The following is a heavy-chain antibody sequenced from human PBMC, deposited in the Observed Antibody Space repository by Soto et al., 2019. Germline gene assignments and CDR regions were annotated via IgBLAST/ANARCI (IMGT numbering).Heavy chain of an antibody. D-gene: IGHD3-3*01. CDR3: AKEEQGYYDFWSGSFPQYYYYGMDV. V-gene: IGHV3-43*01. CDR2: ISWDGGST. Sequence: GGSLRLSCAASGFTFDDYTMHWVRQAPGKGLEWVSLISWDGGSTYYADSVKGRFTISRDNSKNSLYLQMNSLRTEDTALYYCAKEEQGYYDFWSGSFPQYYYYGMDVWGQGTTVTVSS. CDR1: GFTFDDYT. J-gene: IGHJ6*02.